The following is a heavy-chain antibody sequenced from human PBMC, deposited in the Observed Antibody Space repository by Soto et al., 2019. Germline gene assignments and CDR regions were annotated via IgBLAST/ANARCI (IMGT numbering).Heavy chain of an antibody. V-gene: IGHV4-4*02. Sequence: QVQLQESGPGLVKSSWTLSLTCAVSGGSISSSKWWSWVRQPPGKGLEWIGQIYHGGSSDYNPSPKRRVTKSINKPKNQLARRLSSVTAADTAVYYCARERDSSDTGGMDVWGQGNTVTVSS. CDR1: GGSISSSKW. CDR2: IYHGGSS. D-gene: IGHD3-22*01. J-gene: IGHJ6*02. CDR3: ARERDSSDTGGMDV.